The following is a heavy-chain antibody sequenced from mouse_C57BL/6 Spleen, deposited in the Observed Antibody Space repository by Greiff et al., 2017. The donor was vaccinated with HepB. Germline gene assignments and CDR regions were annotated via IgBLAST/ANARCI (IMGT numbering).Heavy chain of an antibody. CDR3: ARLGVGRRDY. CDR2: IYPSDSET. J-gene: IGHJ2*01. CDR1: GYTFTSYW. D-gene: IGHD4-1*01. Sequence: QVQLQQPGAELVRPGSSVKLSCKASGYTFTSYWMDWVKQRPGQGLEWIGNIYPSDSETHYNQKFKDKATLTVDKSSSTAYMQLSSLTSEDSAVYYCARLGVGRRDYWGQGTTLTVSS. V-gene: IGHV1-61*01.